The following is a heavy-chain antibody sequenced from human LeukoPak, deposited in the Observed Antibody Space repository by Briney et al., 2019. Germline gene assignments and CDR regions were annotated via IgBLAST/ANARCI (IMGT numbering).Heavy chain of an antibody. CDR3: AAGYGWLTDF. CDR2: IEKDGSEK. J-gene: IGHJ4*02. D-gene: IGHD2-8*02. Sequence: QPGGSLRLSCAGTGLFFSDVWMNWFRQAPGKGLEWVANIEKDGSEKNYVDSVKGRFTISRDNAKTSLHLEMNSLRGEDTAVYYCAAGYGWLTDFWGQGTLVTVSS. CDR1: GLFFSDVW. V-gene: IGHV3-7*01.